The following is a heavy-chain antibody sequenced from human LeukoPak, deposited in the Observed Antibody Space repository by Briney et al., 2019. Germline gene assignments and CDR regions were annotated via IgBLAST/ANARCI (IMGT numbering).Heavy chain of an antibody. J-gene: IGHJ5*02. CDR3: ARRSCSGWFDP. D-gene: IGHD2-15*01. Sequence: SETLSLTCTVSGGSISSNIYYWGWFRQPPGKGLEWIGTIYYSGSTYYNPSLKSRVTISVDTSKNQFSLKMSSVTAADTAVYYSARRSCSGWFDPWGQGTLVTVSS. CDR1: GGSISSNIYY. CDR2: IYYSGST. V-gene: IGHV4-39*01.